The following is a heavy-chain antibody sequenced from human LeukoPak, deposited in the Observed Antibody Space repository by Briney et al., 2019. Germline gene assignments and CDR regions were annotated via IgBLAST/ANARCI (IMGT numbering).Heavy chain of an antibody. J-gene: IGHJ4*02. CDR3: AREGSSSGWYRVDY. Sequence: SETLSLTCTVSGGSVNSGRYYWSRIRQPPGKGLEWIGYIYYSGSTNYNPSLKSRVTISVDTSKNQFSLKLSSVTAADTAVYYCAREGSSSGWYRVDYWGQGTLVTVSS. CDR1: GGSVNSGRYY. CDR2: IYYSGST. V-gene: IGHV4-61*01. D-gene: IGHD6-19*01.